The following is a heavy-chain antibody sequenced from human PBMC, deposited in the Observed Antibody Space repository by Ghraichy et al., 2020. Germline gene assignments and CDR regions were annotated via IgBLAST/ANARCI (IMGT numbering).Heavy chain of an antibody. CDR3: AKVLTLIVVVTHFDF. D-gene: IGHD3-22*01. CDR1: GFTFSSYA. CDR2: ISGSGGAT. Sequence: GGSRRLSCEASGFTFSSYAMNWVRQTPGKGLEWVSTISGSGGATYYADSVRGRFTISRDNSKNTVYLQMKSLRAEDTAVYYCAKVLTLIVVVTHFDFWGQGAQVTVSS. V-gene: IGHV3-23*01. J-gene: IGHJ4*02.